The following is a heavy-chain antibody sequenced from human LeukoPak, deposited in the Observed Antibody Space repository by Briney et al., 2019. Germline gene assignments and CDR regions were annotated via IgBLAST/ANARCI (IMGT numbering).Heavy chain of an antibody. Sequence: PSETLSLTCTVTGGSISSYYWSWIRQPPGKGLEWIGYIYYSGSTNYNPSLKSRVTISVDTSKNQFSLKLSSVTAADTPVYYCARDVTDYYYMDVWGKGTTVTVSS. CDR2: IYYSGST. CDR1: GGSISSYY. V-gene: IGHV4-59*01. J-gene: IGHJ6*03. CDR3: ARDVTDYYYMDV.